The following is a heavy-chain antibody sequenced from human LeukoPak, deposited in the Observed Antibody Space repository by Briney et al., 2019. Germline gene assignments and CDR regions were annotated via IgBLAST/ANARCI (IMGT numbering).Heavy chain of an antibody. CDR3: ARDVISRQMITLGLGF. CDR1: GFTFSSYS. CDR2: ISSSSSTI. V-gene: IGHV3-48*01. D-gene: IGHD1-20*01. J-gene: IGHJ4*02. Sequence: GGSLRLSCAASGFTFSSYSMNWVRQAPGKGLEWVSYISSSSSTIYYADSVKGRFTISRDNAKNPLYLQMNSLRAEDTAVYYCARDVISRQMITLGLGFWGQGTLVTVSS.